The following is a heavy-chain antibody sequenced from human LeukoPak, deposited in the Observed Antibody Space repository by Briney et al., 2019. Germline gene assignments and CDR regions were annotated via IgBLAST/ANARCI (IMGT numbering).Heavy chain of an antibody. Sequence: PGGSLRLSCAASGFSFSNGWMSWVRQAPGKGLEWVGRIKSKTDGGTIDYAAPVKGRYTISRDDSKDTLYLQMNSLKSEDTAVYYCTRDQLAFEYWGQGTLVTVSS. V-gene: IGHV3-15*01. D-gene: IGHD1-1*01. J-gene: IGHJ4*02. CDR2: IKSKTDGGTI. CDR3: TRDQLAFEY. CDR1: GFSFSNGW.